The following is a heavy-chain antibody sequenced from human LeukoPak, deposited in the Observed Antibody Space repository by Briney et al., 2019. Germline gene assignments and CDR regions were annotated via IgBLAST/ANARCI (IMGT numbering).Heavy chain of an antibody. Sequence: GGSLRLSCAASGFTFSSYSMNWVRQAPGKGLEWVSSISSSSSYIYYADSVKGRFTISRDNAKNSLYLQMNSLRAEDTAVYYCARDGTYGGNRPFDYWGQGTLVTVSS. CDR3: ARDGTYGGNRPFDY. CDR2: ISSSSSYI. CDR1: GFTFSSYS. V-gene: IGHV3-21*01. D-gene: IGHD4-23*01. J-gene: IGHJ4*02.